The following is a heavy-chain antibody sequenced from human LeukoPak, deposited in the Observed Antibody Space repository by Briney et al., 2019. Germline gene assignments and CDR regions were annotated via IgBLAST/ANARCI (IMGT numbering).Heavy chain of an antibody. V-gene: IGHV4-39*01. CDR1: GGSISSSRYY. Sequence: NSSETLSLTCTVSGGSISSSRYYWGWIRQPPGKGLEWIGSIYYSGSTYYNPSLKSRVTISVDTSKNQFSLKLSSVTAADTAVYYCARHKYIVATDVDYWGQGTLVTVSS. CDR2: IYYSGST. J-gene: IGHJ4*02. CDR3: ARHKYIVATDVDY. D-gene: IGHD5-12*01.